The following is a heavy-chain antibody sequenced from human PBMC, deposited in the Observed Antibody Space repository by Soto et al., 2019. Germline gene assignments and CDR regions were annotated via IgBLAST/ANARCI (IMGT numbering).Heavy chain of an antibody. V-gene: IGHV4-34*01. CDR3: AREVRVVVLAAHPAFDI. CDR1: GGSFSGYY. J-gene: IGHJ3*02. CDR2: INHSGST. Sequence: SETLSLTCAVYGGSFSGYYWSWIRQPPGKGLEWIGEINHSGSTNYNPSLKSRVTISVDTSKNQFSLKLSSVTAADTAVYYCAREVRVVVLAAHPAFDIWGQGTMVTVS. D-gene: IGHD2-15*01.